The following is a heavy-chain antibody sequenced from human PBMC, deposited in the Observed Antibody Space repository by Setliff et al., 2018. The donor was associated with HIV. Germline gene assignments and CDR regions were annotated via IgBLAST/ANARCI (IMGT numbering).Heavy chain of an antibody. V-gene: IGHV3-23*01. CDR1: GFTFSSYG. D-gene: IGHD3-10*01. CDR3: ARGNTMVTDFDY. Sequence: PGGSLRLSCAAFGFTFSSYGMSWVRQAPGKGLEWVSTISGRDGRTYYADSVKGRFTISRDSSKNTLYLQMNSLRAEDTAVYYCARGNTMVTDFDYWGQGTLVTVSS. J-gene: IGHJ4*02. CDR2: ISGRDGRT.